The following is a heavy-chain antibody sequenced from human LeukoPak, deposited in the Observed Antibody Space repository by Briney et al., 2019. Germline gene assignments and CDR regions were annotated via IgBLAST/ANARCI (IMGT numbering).Heavy chain of an antibody. J-gene: IGHJ6*02. V-gene: IGHV3-11*01. CDR2: ITDSGSTI. D-gene: IGHD3-9*01. CDR1: GFTFRDYN. Sequence: GSLRLSCAASGFTFRDYNMNWVRQAPGKGLEWVSYITDSGSTIHHADSVDGRFTISRDNAKNSLYLQMNSLRAEDSAVYYCARSIGLTGGGVDVWGRGTTVTVSS. CDR3: ARSIGLTGGGVDV.